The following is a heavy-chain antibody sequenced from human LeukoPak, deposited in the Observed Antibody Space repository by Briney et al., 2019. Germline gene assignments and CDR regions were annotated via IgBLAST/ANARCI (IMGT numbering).Heavy chain of an antibody. CDR3: ARDVGGTGTFDI. CDR1: GFTVSSNY. J-gene: IGHJ3*02. Sequence: PGGSLRLSCAASGFTVSSNYMSWVRQAPGKGLEWVSVLYCSSYTYHADSVKGRFSISRDNSKNTLYLQMNSLRAEDTAVYYCARDVGGTGTFDIWGQGTMVTVSS. CDR2: LYCSSYT. V-gene: IGHV3-53*01. D-gene: IGHD2-15*01.